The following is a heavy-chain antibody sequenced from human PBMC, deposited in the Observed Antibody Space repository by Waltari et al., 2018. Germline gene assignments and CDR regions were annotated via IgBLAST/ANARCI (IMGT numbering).Heavy chain of an antibody. D-gene: IGHD6-19*01. V-gene: IGHV4-39*01. J-gene: IGHJ4*02. CDR1: GGSISTSSYY. Sequence: QMQLQESGPGLVKPSETLSLTCTVSGGSISTSSYYWGWIRQPPGKGLEWIGRVYYSGGTYYSPSLTSRVTMPVDTSKNQFSLKLRSVTAADTSVYFCARHERGWQVVKNSHFDYWGQGILVSVSS. CDR3: ARHERGWQVVKNSHFDY. CDR2: VYYSGGT.